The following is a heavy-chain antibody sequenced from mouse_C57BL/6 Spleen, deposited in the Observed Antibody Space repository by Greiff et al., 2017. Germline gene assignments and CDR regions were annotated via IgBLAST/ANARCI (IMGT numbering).Heavy chain of an antibody. CDR3: ARVKIYYDY. CDR1: GYTFTSYW. J-gene: IGHJ2*01. V-gene: IGHV1-55*01. CDR2: IYPGSGST. Sequence: QVQLQQPGAELVKPWASVKMSCKASGYTFTSYWITWVKQRPGQGLVWIGDIYPGSGSTNYNEKFKSKATLTVETSSSPAYVQLSSLTSADSAVSCCARVKIYYDYWGQAPTLTVSS.